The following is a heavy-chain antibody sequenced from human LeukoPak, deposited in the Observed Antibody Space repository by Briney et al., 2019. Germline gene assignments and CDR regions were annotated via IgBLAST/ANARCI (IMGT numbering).Heavy chain of an antibody. CDR2: IGTAGDT. V-gene: IGHV3-13*01. CDR1: GFTFSSYD. CDR3: AREGPYSSGLSGAFDI. J-gene: IGHJ3*02. D-gene: IGHD6-19*01. Sequence: GGSLRLSCAVFGFTFSSYDMHWVRQATGKGLEWVSAIGTAGDTYYPGSVKGRFTISRENAKNSLYLQTNSLRAGDTAVYYCAREGPYSSGLSGAFDIWGQGTMVTVSS.